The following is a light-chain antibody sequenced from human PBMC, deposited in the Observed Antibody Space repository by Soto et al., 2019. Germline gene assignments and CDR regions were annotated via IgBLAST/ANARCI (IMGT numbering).Light chain of an antibody. CDR2: GAS. V-gene: IGKV3-20*01. J-gene: IGKJ1*01. CDR1: HSISSNY. CDR3: QQYAASPRT. Sequence: VLTLSSGTLSLSKRERAPLSCRASHSISSNYLAWYQQTPGQAPRLLIYGASSRATGIPDRFSGSGSATDFTLTISRLEPEDFAVYYCQQYAASPRTFGQGTKVDI.